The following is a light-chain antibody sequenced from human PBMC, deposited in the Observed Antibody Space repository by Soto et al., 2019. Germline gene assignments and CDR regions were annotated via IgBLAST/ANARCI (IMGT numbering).Light chain of an antibody. CDR2: AAS. V-gene: IGKV1-6*01. CDR1: HSINSH. J-gene: IGKJ2*01. Sequence: IQLTQSPSSLSASEGDTVTITCRASHSINSHLNWYQQKSGEAPKFLIYAASSLQSGVPPRFSGSGSGTDFTLTISSLQPEDFATYYCLQDYNYPYTFGQGTNLEI. CDR3: LQDYNYPYT.